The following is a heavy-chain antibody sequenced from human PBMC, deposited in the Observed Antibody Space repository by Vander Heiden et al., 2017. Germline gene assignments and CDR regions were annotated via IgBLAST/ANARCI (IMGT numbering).Heavy chain of an antibody. CDR3: AKDRDYSNWFDP. V-gene: IGHV3-23*01. CDR2: ISGSGGST. J-gene: IGHJ5*02. CDR1: GLPFSGYA. D-gene: IGHD2-15*01. Sequence: EVQLLESGGGLVQPGGSLRLSCAASGLPFSGYAMSWVRQAQGKGLEWVSAISGSGGSTYYADSVKGRFTISRDNSKNTLYLQMNSLRAEDTAVYYCAKDRDYSNWFDPWGQGTLVTVSS.